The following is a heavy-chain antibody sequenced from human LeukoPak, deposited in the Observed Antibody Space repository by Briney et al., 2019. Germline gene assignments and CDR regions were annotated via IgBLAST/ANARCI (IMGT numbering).Heavy chain of an antibody. CDR1: AGSISSISSNNYH. V-gene: IGHV4-39*02. CDR3: AREMGVVTAHGIDV. CDR2: IYYSGST. Sequence: SQTLSLTCIVSAGSISSISSNNYHWGWIRQPPGKGLEWIGSIYYSGSTYYNPSLKSRVTISVDTSKNQFSLKLSSVTAADTALYYCAREMGVVTAHGIDVWGQGTTVTVSS. D-gene: IGHD4-23*01. J-gene: IGHJ6*02.